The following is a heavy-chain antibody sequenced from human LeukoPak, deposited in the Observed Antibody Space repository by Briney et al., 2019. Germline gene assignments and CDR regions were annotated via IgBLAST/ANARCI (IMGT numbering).Heavy chain of an antibody. J-gene: IGHJ4*02. CDR3: ARAGDYGIKD. CDR2: IYYSGST. CDR1: GGFISSYY. V-gene: IGHV4-59*01. D-gene: IGHD4-17*01. Sequence: PSETLSLTCTVSGGFISSYYWSWIRQPPGNRLEWIGYIYYSGSTNDNPSLKSRVIISVDTSKNQCSLKLNSVTAADTAVYYCARAGDYGIKDWGQGNLVTVSS.